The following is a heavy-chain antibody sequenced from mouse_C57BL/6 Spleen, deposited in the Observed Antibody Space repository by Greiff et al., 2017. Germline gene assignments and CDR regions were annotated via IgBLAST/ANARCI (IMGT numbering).Heavy chain of an antibody. CDR3: ARDRGWDVEAWFAY. Sequence: EVQGVESGGGLVKPGGSLKLSCAASGFTFSSYAMSWVRQTPEKRLEWVATISDGGSYTYYPDNVKGRFTISRDNAKNNLYLQMSHLKSEDTAMYYCARDRGWDVEAWFAYWGQGTLVTVSA. J-gene: IGHJ3*01. V-gene: IGHV5-4*01. CDR2: ISDGGSYT. D-gene: IGHD4-1*01. CDR1: GFTFSSYA.